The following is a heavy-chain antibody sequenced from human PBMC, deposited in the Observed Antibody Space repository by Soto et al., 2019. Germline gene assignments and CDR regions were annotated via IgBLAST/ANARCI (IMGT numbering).Heavy chain of an antibody. V-gene: IGHV1-69*01. CDR3: AINEGRHVSNFDS. CDR2: IIPIFGTT. CDR1: GGIFTRYD. D-gene: IGHD2-15*01. Sequence: QVQLVQSGAEVKKPGSSVKVSCKASGGIFTRYDIRWVRQAPGQGLEWMGAIIPIFGTTNYAQKFQGRVTITADASTSTAYMELTSLRSEDTAIYYCAINEGRHVSNFDSWGQGTLVTVSS. J-gene: IGHJ4*02.